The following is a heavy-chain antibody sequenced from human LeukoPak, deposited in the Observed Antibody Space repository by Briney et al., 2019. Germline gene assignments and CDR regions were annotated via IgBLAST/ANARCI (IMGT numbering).Heavy chain of an antibody. CDR3: ARGYCSGNTCYPGGY. CDR2: IYTDGNT. D-gene: IGHD2-15*01. CDR1: GFTVSSNY. Sequence: SGGSLRLSCAASGFTVSSNYMNWVRQAPGKWLEWVSVIYTDGNTYYADSVKGRFTISRDTSKNTLYLQMHSLRVEDTAVYYCARGYCSGNTCYPGGYWGQGTLVTVSS. J-gene: IGHJ4*02. V-gene: IGHV3-66*02.